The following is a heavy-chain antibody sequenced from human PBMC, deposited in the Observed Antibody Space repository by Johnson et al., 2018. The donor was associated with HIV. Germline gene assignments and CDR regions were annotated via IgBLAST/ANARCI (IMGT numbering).Heavy chain of an antibody. Sequence: QVQLVESGGGLVKPGGSLRLSCAASGFTFSDYYMSWIRQAPGKGLEWVSYISSSGSTIYYADSVKGRFTISRDNAKNSLYLQMTSLRAEDTAVYYCARPDRSSARAHDAFDIWGQGTMVTVSS. CDR3: ARPDRSSARAHDAFDI. CDR1: GFTFSDYY. CDR2: ISSSGSTI. J-gene: IGHJ3*02. V-gene: IGHV3-11*04. D-gene: IGHD6-6*01.